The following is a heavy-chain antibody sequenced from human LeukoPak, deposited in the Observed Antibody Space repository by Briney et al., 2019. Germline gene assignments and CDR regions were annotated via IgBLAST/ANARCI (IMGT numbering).Heavy chain of an antibody. Sequence: SETLSLTCAVYGGSFSGYYWSWIRQPPGKGLEWIGEINHSGSTNYNPSLKSRVTISVDTSKNQFSLKLSSVTAADTAVYYCARGVTRGDYYYGMDVWGQGTTVTVSS. D-gene: IGHD2-15*01. J-gene: IGHJ6*02. CDR2: INHSGST. V-gene: IGHV4-34*01. CDR3: ARGVTRGDYYYGMDV. CDR1: GGSFSGYY.